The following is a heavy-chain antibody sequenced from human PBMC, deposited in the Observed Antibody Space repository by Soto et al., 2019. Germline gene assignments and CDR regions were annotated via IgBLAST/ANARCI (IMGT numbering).Heavy chain of an antibody. V-gene: IGHV3-23*01. CDR2: ISGSGGST. Sequence: GGSMRLSCAASGFTFSSYAMSWVRQAPGKGLEWVSTISGSGGSTYYADSVKGRFTISRDTSKNTLCLQMNSLRADDTAVYYCAKAFRGVIINFDYWGPGTLVTVSS. D-gene: IGHD3-10*01. J-gene: IGHJ4*02. CDR1: GFTFSSYA. CDR3: AKAFRGVIINFDY.